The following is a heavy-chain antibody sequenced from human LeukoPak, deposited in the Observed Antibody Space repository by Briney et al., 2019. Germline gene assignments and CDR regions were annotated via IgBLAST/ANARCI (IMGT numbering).Heavy chain of an antibody. V-gene: IGHV4-34*01. D-gene: IGHD6-13*01. J-gene: IGHJ4*02. Sequence: TASETLSFTCAVYGGSFSGYYWSWIRQPPGKGLEWIGEINHSGSTNYNPSLKSRVTISVDTSKNQFSLKLSSVTAADTAVYYCARGPSAPTTPIAAAGRRGSGDYWGQGTLVTVSS. CDR2: INHSGST. CDR3: ARGPSAPTTPIAAAGRRGSGDY. CDR1: GGSFSGYY.